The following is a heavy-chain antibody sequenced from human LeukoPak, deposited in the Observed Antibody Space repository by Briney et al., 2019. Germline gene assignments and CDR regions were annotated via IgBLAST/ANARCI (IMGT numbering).Heavy chain of an antibody. CDR1: GYXFTSYW. V-gene: IGHV5-51*01. D-gene: IGHD2-15*01. J-gene: IGHJ5*02. Sequence: GESLKISCTGSGYXFTSYWIGWVRQMPGKGLEWVGMIFPGYSDTRDSPSIQGQVTMSAYKSISTAYLQWCSLKASDTAMYYWARQVPGWSGGSCYSGWFDPWGQGTLVTVSS. CDR2: IFPGYSDT. CDR3: ARQVPGWSGGSCYSGWFDP.